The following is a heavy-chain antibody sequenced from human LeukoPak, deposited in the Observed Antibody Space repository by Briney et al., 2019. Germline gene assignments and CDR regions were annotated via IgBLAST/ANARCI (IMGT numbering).Heavy chain of an antibody. CDR1: GFTFSSYW. D-gene: IGHD5-12*01. V-gene: IGHV3-74*01. J-gene: IGHJ4*02. Sequence: GGSLRLSCAASGFTFSSYWMYWVRQAPGKGLVWVSRINSDGSSTSYADSVKGRFTISRDNAKNTLYLQMNSLRAEDTAVYYCASLYSGYDLVDYWGQGTLVTVSS. CDR2: INSDGSST. CDR3: ASLYSGYDLVDY.